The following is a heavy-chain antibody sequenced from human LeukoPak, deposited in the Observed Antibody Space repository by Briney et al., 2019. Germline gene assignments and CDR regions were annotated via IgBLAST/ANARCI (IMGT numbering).Heavy chain of an antibody. CDR3: AKVGRGYCSGGSCHPSNYYFDY. CDR2: ISGSGGST. CDR1: GFTFSSYA. Sequence: PGGSLRFSCAASGFTFSSYAMSWVRQAPGKGLEWVSAISGSGGSTYYADSVKGRFTISRDNSKNTLYLQMNSLRAEDTAVYYCAKVGRGYCSGGSCHPSNYYFDYWGQGTLVTVSS. D-gene: IGHD2-15*01. V-gene: IGHV3-23*01. J-gene: IGHJ4*02.